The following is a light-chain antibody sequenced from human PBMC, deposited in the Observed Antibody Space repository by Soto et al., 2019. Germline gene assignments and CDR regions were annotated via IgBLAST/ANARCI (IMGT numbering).Light chain of an antibody. CDR1: QTIGTY. V-gene: IGKV1-5*01. Sequence: IEVTQSPSSLAASLADRFTITCLASQTIGTYVNWYRQKSGAAPELLIYDASTLQSGVPSRFRGGASETDFTLTISSLQPDDFATYYCQQYNSYSPWTFGQGTKV. CDR3: QQYNSYSPWT. CDR2: DAS. J-gene: IGKJ1*01.